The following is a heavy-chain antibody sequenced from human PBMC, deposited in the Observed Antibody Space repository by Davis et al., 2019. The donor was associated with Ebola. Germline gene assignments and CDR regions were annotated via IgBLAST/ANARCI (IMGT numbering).Heavy chain of an antibody. V-gene: IGHV1-18*04. CDR3: ARGITMVRAPHWLDP. Sequence: ASVKVSCKASGYTFTSYSITWVRQAPGQGLEWMGWINTYNGNTDYAQKFQGRVSMTTDTFTSTAYMELRSLRSDDTAVYYCARGITMVRAPHWLDPWGQGTLVTVSS. CDR2: INTYNGNT. J-gene: IGHJ5*02. D-gene: IGHD3-10*01. CDR1: GYTFTSYS.